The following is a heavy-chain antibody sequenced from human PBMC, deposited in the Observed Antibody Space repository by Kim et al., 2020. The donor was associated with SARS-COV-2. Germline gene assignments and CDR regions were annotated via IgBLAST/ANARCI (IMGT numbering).Heavy chain of an antibody. J-gene: IGHJ4*02. CDR2: T. CDR3: ARHVRGADYFDY. Sequence: TTYSPSFQGQITISADKSISTAYRQWSSLKTSDTAIYYCARHVRGADYFDYWGQGTLVTVSS. V-gene: IGHV5-51*01.